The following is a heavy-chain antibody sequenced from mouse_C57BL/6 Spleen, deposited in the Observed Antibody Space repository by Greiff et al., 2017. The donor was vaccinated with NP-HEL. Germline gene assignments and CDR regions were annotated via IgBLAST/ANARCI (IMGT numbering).Heavy chain of an antibody. CDR2: IHPSDSDT. CDR1: GYTFTSYW. J-gene: IGHJ1*03. Sequence: QVQLQQPGAELVKPGASVKVSCKASGYTFTSYWMHWVKQRPGQGLEWIGRIHPSDSDTNYNQKFKGKATLTVDKSSSTAYMQLSSLTSEDSAVYDCAIPPRIYYYGSSWYFDVWGTGTTVTVSS. V-gene: IGHV1-74*01. CDR3: AIPPRIYYYGSSWYFDV. D-gene: IGHD1-1*01.